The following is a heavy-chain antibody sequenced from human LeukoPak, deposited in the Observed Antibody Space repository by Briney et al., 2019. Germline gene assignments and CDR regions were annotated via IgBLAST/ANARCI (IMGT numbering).Heavy chain of an antibody. V-gene: IGHV3-66*01. J-gene: IGHJ4*02. CDR1: GLIVSSNY. D-gene: IGHD6-19*01. Sequence: GGSLRLSCAASGLIVSSNYMSWVCQAPGKGLEWVSITYSDGKTNYADSVKGRFTISRDNSKNTLPLQMNSLRAEDTAVYYCACSGPYSNGGVMTDYWGQGTLVTVSS. CDR2: TYSDGKT. CDR3: ACSGPYSNGGVMTDY.